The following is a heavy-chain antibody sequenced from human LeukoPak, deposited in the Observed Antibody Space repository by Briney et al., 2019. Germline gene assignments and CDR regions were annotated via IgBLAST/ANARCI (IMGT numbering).Heavy chain of an antibody. CDR3: TGFETSGPDAFDI. V-gene: IGHV3-15*01. CDR2: IKTKTDGVTT. CDR1: GFTFSKAW. Sequence: GGSLRLSCAASGFTFSKAWMSWVRQAPGKGLEWVGRIKTKTDGVTTDYAAPVKGRFTISRDDSTTTVYLQMNSLKTEDTAVYFCTGFETSGPDAFDIWGRGTMVTVSS. D-gene: IGHD5-12*01. J-gene: IGHJ3*02.